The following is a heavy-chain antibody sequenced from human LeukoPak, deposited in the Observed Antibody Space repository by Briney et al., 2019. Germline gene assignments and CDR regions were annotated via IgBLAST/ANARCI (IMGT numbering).Heavy chain of an antibody. Sequence: SETLSLTCTGSGGSISSSRYDWGWIRQPPGKGLVWIGSIYYSGSTYYNPTLKSRVTISVDTSKNQCSLKLSSVTAADTAVYYCARRTSLYSSSYRYDYWGQGTLVTVSS. CDR1: GGSISSSRYD. D-gene: IGHD6-6*01. CDR3: ARRTSLYSSSYRYDY. V-gene: IGHV4-39*01. CDR2: IYYSGST. J-gene: IGHJ4*02.